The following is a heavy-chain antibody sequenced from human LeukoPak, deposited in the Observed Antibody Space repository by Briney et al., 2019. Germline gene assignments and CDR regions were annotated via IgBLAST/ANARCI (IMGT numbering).Heavy chain of an antibody. CDR3: ARDQRYYYDSSGYSD. V-gene: IGHV4-59*12. Sequence: PSETLSLTCTVSGGSISSYYWSWIRQPPGKGLEWIGYIYYSGSTNYNPSLKSRVTISVDTSKNQFSLKLSSVTAADTAVYYCARDQRYYYDSSGYSDWGQGTLVTVSS. D-gene: IGHD3-22*01. J-gene: IGHJ4*02. CDR2: IYYSGST. CDR1: GGSISSYY.